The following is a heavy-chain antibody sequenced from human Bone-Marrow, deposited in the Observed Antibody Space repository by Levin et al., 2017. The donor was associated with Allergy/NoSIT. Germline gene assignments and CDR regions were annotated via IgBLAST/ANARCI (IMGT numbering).Heavy chain of an antibody. Sequence: SQTLSLTCSVSGDSVNSGAYYWSWIRQPPGKGLEWIGYIYYGGSTNYNPSLKRRVTMSLDTSNNHFSLKVTSVTAADTAVYYCASSPGGGSYPYCFDFWGQGALLTVSS. CDR1: GDSVNSGAYY. V-gene: IGHV4-61*03. CDR2: IYYGGST. CDR3: ASSPGGGSYPYCFDF. D-gene: IGHD1-26*01. J-gene: IGHJ4*02.